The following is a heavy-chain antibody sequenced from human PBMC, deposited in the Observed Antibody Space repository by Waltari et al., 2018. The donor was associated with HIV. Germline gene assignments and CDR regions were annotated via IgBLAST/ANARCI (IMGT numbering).Heavy chain of an antibody. CDR1: GGSISSGTYY. D-gene: IGHD6-19*01. Sequence: QVQLQESGPGLVKPSQTLSPTCTVSGGSISSGTYYWSWIRQPAGKGLAWIGRIYTSGSNNYNPALKSLLTIAVDTSKNQVCLKLSSVTAADTAVYYCARTRIPSSGWYVDYWGQGTLVSVSS. CDR3: ARTRIPSSGWYVDY. J-gene: IGHJ4*02. CDR2: IYTSGSN. V-gene: IGHV4-61*02.